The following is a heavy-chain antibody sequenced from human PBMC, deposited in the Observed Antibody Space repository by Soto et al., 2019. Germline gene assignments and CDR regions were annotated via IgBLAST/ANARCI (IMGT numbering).Heavy chain of an antibody. CDR2: IYYSGST. V-gene: IGHV4-61*01. CDR1: GGSVSSGSYY. J-gene: IGHJ4*02. D-gene: IGHD4-4*01. Sequence: PSETLSLTCTVAGGSVSSGSYYWSWIRQPPGKGLEWIGYIYYSGSTNYNPSLKSRVTISVDTSKNQFSLKLSSVTAADTAVYYCARAGATVFVLTGFDYWGQGTLVTVSS. CDR3: ARAGATVFVLTGFDY.